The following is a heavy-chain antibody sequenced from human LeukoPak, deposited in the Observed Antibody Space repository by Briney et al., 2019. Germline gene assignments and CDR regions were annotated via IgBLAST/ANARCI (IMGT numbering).Heavy chain of an antibody. Sequence: ASVKVSCKASGYTFTSYGISWVRQAPGQGLEWMGWISAYNGNTNYAQKLQGRVTMTTDTSTSTAYMELSSLRSEDTAVYYCARHIAAAGTFWFDPWGQGTLVTVSS. V-gene: IGHV1-18*01. D-gene: IGHD6-13*01. CDR2: ISAYNGNT. CDR3: ARHIAAAGTFWFDP. CDR1: GYTFTSYG. J-gene: IGHJ5*02.